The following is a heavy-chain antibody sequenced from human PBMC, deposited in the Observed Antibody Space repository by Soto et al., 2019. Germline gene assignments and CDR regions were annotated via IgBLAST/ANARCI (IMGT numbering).Heavy chain of an antibody. V-gene: IGHV1-3*01. Sequence: ASVKVSCKASGYTFSSYAMHWVRQAPGQRLEWMGWINAGYGNTKSSQKFQDRVTISRDTSASTAYMELTSLRSEDTAVYYCANDTGDDLFDFWAQGTLVTVSS. CDR2: INAGYGNT. J-gene: IGHJ4*02. CDR3: ANDTGDDLFDF. D-gene: IGHD7-27*01. CDR1: GYTFSSYA.